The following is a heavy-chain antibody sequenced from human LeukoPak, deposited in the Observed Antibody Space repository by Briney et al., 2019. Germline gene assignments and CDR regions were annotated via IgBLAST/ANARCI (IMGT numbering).Heavy chain of an antibody. Sequence: GGSLRLSCAASGFTFSSHWMHWVRQAPEKGLVGVSHINADGSATYYAASVKGRFTISRDNARNTLYLQMHSLTAEDTGGYYCVRGALRDCSYTSCTRGNWFDPWGQGTLVTVSS. J-gene: IGHJ5*02. CDR2: INADGSAT. V-gene: IGHV3-74*01. CDR1: GFTFSSHW. D-gene: IGHD2-2*01. CDR3: VRGALRDCSYTSCTRGNWFDP.